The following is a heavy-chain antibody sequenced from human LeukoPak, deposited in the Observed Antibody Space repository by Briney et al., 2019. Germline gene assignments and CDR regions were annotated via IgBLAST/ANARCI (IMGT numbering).Heavy chain of an antibody. CDR3: AKVVARDWFDP. J-gene: IGHJ5*02. CDR1: GFIFSDYW. V-gene: IGHV3-74*01. D-gene: IGHD5-12*01. Sequence: GGSLRLSCAASGFIFSDYWTYWVRQAPGKGLVWVSRISGDGSRTNYADSVKGRFTISRDNAKNTLYLQMNSLRAEDTAVYYCAKVVARDWFDPWGQGTLVTVSS. CDR2: ISGDGSRT.